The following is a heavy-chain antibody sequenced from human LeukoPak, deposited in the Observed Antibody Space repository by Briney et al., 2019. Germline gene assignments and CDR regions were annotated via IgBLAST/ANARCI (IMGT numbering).Heavy chain of an antibody. D-gene: IGHD2-2*02. CDR2: IIPIFGTA. CDR3: ARCGPQYQLLYGWFDP. V-gene: IGHV1-69*05. CDR1: GGTFSSYA. Sequence: SVKVSCKASGGTFSSYAISWVRQAPGQGLEWMGGIIPIFGTANYAQKFQGRVTITTDESTSTAYMELSSLRSEDTAVYYCARCGPQYQLLYGWFDPWGQGTLVTVSS. J-gene: IGHJ5*02.